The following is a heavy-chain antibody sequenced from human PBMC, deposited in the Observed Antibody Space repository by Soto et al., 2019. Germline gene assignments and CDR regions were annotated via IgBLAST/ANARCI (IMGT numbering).Heavy chain of an antibody. CDR2: ISSSVSTI. D-gene: IGHD2-2*01. V-gene: IGHV3-11*01. Sequence: NPGGSLRLSCAASGFTFSDYYMSWIRQAPGKGLEWVSYISSSVSTIYYADSVKGRFTISRDNAKNSLYLQMNSLRALDTVVYYCARHMPGDAFDIWGQGTMITVS. CDR3: ARHMPGDAFDI. CDR1: GFTFSDYY. J-gene: IGHJ3*02.